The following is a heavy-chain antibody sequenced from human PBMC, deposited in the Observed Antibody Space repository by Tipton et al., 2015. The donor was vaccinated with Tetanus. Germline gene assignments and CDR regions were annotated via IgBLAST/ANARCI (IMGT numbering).Heavy chain of an antibody. Sequence: TLSLTCTVSGDSISSNYWSWIRQPAGKGPEWIGRIYINGRNNYNPSLKSRVTMSIDTSKNQFSLNLRSVTAADTAVYYCARGLPREPFYFDYWGQGKQVIVSS. CDR2: IYINGRN. CDR1: GDSISSNY. J-gene: IGHJ4*02. D-gene: IGHD1-26*01. CDR3: ARGLPREPFYFDY. V-gene: IGHV4-4*07.